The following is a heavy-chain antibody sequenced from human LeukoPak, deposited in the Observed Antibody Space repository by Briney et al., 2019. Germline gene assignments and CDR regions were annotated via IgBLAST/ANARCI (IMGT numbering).Heavy chain of an antibody. CDR3: ARDSPVRSY. D-gene: IGHD3-10*01. V-gene: IGHV3-23*01. Sequence: GGSLRLSCAAPGFTLSSHGMSWVRQAPGKGLEWVSAIGDSGDSTYYADSVKGRFTISRDTSKNTLYLQMNSLRAEDTAVYYCARDSPVRSYWGQGTLVTVSS. CDR2: IGDSGDST. CDR1: GFTLSSHG. J-gene: IGHJ4*02.